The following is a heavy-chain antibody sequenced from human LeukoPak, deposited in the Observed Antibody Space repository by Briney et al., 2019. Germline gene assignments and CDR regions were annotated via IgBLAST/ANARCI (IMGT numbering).Heavy chain of an antibody. CDR3: ARGSPVGYCSGGSCYFDY. CDR2: IYYSGST. CDR1: GGSISSYY. D-gene: IGHD2-15*01. J-gene: IGHJ4*02. Sequence: SETLSLTCTVSGGSISSYYWSWIRQPPGKGLEWIGYIYYSGSTNYNPSLKSRVTISVDTSKNQFSLKLSSVTAADTAVYYCARGSPVGYCSGGSCYFDYWGQGTLVTVSS. V-gene: IGHV4-59*01.